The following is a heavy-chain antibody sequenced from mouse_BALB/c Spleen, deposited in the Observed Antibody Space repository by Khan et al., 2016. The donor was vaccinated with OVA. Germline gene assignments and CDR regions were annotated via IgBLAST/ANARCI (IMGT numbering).Heavy chain of an antibody. Sequence: VQLKQSGAELVKPGASVKLSCTASGFNIKDTHMHWVKQRPEQGLEWIGRIDPANDNSKYDPRFQGKATITADTSSNTAYLHLSSLTSEDTAVYYCAPAGTGDYFDYWGQGTTVTVSS. CDR1: GFNIKDTH. CDR3: APAGTGDYFDY. D-gene: IGHD4-1*01. V-gene: IGHV14-3*02. CDR2: IDPANDNS. J-gene: IGHJ2*01.